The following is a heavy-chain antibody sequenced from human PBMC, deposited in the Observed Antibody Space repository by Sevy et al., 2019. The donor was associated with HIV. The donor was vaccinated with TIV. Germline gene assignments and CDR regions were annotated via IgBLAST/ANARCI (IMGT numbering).Heavy chain of an antibody. Sequence: GGSLRLSCAASGFTFSSYSMNWVRQAPGKGLEWVSSVRSSSSYIYYADSVKGRFTISRDNAKNSPYLQMNSLRAEDTAVYYCARGPDRWKAGDYYMDVWGKGTTVTVSS. J-gene: IGHJ6*03. V-gene: IGHV3-21*01. CDR2: VRSSSSYI. CDR3: ARGPDRWKAGDYYMDV. CDR1: GFTFSSYS. D-gene: IGHD1-1*01.